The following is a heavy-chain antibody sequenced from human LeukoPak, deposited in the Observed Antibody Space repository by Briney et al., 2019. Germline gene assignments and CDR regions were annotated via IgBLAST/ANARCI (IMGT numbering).Heavy chain of an antibody. D-gene: IGHD3-22*01. CDR1: GFTFSSYG. V-gene: IGHV3-33*06. J-gene: IGHJ4*02. CDR3: AKDTYYYDSSGYYWAYYFDY. Sequence: GGSLRLSCAASGFTFSSYGMHWVRQAPGKGLEWVAVIWYDGSNKYYADSVKGRFTISRDNSKNTLYLQMNSLRAEDTAVYYCAKDTYYYDSSGYYWAYYFDYWGQGTLVTVSS. CDR2: IWYDGSNK.